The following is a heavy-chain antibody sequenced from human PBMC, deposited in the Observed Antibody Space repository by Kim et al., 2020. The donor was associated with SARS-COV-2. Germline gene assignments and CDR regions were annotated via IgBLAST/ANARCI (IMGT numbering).Heavy chain of an antibody. D-gene: IGHD2-21*01. J-gene: IGHJ3*02. CDR1: GFTFSSYG. V-gene: IGHV3-30*03. CDR3: ADSEAGHAFDI. CDR2: ISYDGSNK. Sequence: GGSQRLSCAASGFTFSSYGMHWVRQAPGKGLEWVAVISYDGSNKYYADSVKGRFTISRDNSKNTLYLQMNSLRAEDTAVYYCADSEAGHAFDIWGQGTMVTVSS.